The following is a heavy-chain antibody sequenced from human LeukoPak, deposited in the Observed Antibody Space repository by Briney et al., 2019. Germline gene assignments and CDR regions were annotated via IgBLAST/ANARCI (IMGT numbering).Heavy chain of an antibody. CDR2: IKQDGAEK. CDR3: ASGSYFDY. V-gene: IGHV3-7*01. Sequence: GGSLRLSCAASGFTFSTYWMSWVRQAPGKGLEWVANIKQDGAEKHYVDSVKGRFTISRDNARNSLYLQMNSLRAEDTAVYFCASGSYFDYWGQGTLVAVSS. CDR1: GFTFSTYW. J-gene: IGHJ4*02. D-gene: IGHD2-15*01.